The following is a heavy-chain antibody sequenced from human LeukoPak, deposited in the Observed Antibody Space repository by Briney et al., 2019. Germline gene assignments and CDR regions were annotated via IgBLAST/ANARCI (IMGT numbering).Heavy chain of an antibody. CDR1: GYRFTGYY. CDR2: INPNSGGT. J-gene: IGHJ4*02. Sequence: ASVKVSCKASGYRFTGYYIHWVRQAPGQGLEWMDWINPNSGGTNYAQNFQGRVTVTRDTSVSTAYMEVSRLRSDDTAVYYCARDRRGYYDSGSYYPLIWGQGTLVTVSS. D-gene: IGHD3-10*01. CDR3: ARDRRGYYDSGSYYPLI. V-gene: IGHV1-2*02.